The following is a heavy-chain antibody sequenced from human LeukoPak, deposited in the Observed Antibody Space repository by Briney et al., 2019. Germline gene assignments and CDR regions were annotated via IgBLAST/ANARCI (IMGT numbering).Heavy chain of an antibody. D-gene: IGHD3-10*01. Sequence: ASVKVSCKASGYTFTSYGISWVRHAPGQGLEWMGWISAYNGNTNYAQKLQGRVTMTTDTSTSTAYMELRSLRSDDTAVYYCARYYHYGSGSYYNDDAFDIWGQGTMVTVSS. J-gene: IGHJ3*02. CDR1: GYTFTSYG. CDR3: ARYYHYGSGSYYNDDAFDI. CDR2: ISAYNGNT. V-gene: IGHV1-18*01.